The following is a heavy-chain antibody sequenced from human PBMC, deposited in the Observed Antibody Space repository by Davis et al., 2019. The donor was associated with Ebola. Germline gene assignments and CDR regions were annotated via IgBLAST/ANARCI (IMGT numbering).Heavy chain of an antibody. J-gene: IGHJ3*02. V-gene: IGHV1-69*04. D-gene: IGHD3-9*01. CDR2: IIPILGIA. CDR3: AREERRYAKGAFDI. Sequence: AASVKVSCKASGYTFTGYAMHWVRQAPGQRLEWMGRIIPILGIANYAQKFQGRVTITADKSTSTAYMELSSLRSEDTAVYYCAREERRYAKGAFDIWGQGTMVTVSS. CDR1: GYTFTGYA.